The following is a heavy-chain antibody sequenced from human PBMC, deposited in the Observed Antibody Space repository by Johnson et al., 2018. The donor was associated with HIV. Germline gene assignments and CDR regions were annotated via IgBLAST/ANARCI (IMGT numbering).Heavy chain of an antibody. D-gene: IGHD5-12*01. V-gene: IGHV3-30*03. CDR1: GFTFSSYW. CDR3: ASGDDDGF. J-gene: IGHJ4*03. CDR2: ISFDGKNK. Sequence: QVQLVESGGGLVQPGGSLRLSCAASGFTFSSYWMHWVRQAPGKGLVWVAVISFDGKNKFYADSVKGRFTISIDNSRNTLYLQMNSLRPEDTAVYYCASGDDDGFWGRGTLVTVSS.